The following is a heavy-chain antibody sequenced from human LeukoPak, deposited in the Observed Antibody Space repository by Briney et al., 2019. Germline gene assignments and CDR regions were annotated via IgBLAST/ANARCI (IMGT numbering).Heavy chain of an antibody. J-gene: IGHJ5*02. D-gene: IGHD2-2*01. CDR2: ISASGDNT. V-gene: IGHV3-23*01. CDR1: GFTFSNYA. Sequence: GGSLRLSCAASGFTFSNYAMRWVRQAPGKGLEWVSVISASGDNTYYADSVKGRFTISRDNSKNTLYLQMNSLRAEDTATYYCARRLDIVLVPAWGQGTLVTVSS. CDR3: ARRLDIVLVPA.